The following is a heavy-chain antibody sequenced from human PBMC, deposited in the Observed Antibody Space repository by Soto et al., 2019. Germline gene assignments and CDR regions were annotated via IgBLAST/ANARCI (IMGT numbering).Heavy chain of an antibody. CDR1: GFTFSSYG. CDR2: ISYDGSNK. Sequence: GGSLRLSCAASGFTFSSYGMHWVRQAPGKGLEWVAVISYDGSNKYYADSVKGRFTISRDNSKNTLYLQMNSLRAEDTAVYYCAKDIVVVVAAIAWFDPWGQGTLVTVSS. V-gene: IGHV3-30*18. CDR3: AKDIVVVVAAIAWFDP. J-gene: IGHJ5*02. D-gene: IGHD2-15*01.